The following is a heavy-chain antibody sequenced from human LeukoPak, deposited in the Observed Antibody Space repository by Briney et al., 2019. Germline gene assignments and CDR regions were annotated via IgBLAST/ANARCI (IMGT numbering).Heavy chain of an antibody. Sequence: GGSLRLSCAASGFTVNYMTWVRQAPGKGLEWVSAITGSGGSTYYADSVKGRFTISRDNSKNTLLLQMNSLRAEDTAVYYCARAGSIAAAGYVFDYWGQGTLATVSS. D-gene: IGHD6-25*01. V-gene: IGHV3-23*01. CDR1: GFTVNY. CDR3: ARAGSIAAAGYVFDY. J-gene: IGHJ4*02. CDR2: ITGSGGST.